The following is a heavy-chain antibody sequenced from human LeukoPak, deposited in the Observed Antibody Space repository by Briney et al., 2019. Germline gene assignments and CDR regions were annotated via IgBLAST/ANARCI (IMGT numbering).Heavy chain of an antibody. CDR1: GFTFSSYG. D-gene: IGHD6-6*01. CDR2: ISYDGSNK. Sequence: GGSLRLSCAASGFTFSSYGMHWVRQAPGKGLEWVAVISYDGSNKYYADSVKGRFTISRDNSKNTLYLQMNSLRAEDTAVYYCARDGREYSHNWYFDLWGRGTLVTVSS. V-gene: IGHV3-30*03. J-gene: IGHJ2*01. CDR3: ARDGREYSHNWYFDL.